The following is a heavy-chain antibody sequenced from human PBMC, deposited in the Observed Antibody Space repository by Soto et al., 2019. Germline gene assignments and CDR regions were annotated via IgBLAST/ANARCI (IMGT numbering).Heavy chain of an antibody. D-gene: IGHD6-19*01. Sequence: GESLKISCKGSGYSFTTNWIGWVRQMPGKGLEWMGIIYPSDSDTKYSPSFQGQVTISADKSITTAYLQWSSLKASDTAMYYWARLFGSGWSGFDPWGQGTLVTVSS. CDR2: IYPSDSDT. V-gene: IGHV5-51*01. CDR1: GYSFTTNW. J-gene: IGHJ5*02. CDR3: ARLFGSGWSGFDP.